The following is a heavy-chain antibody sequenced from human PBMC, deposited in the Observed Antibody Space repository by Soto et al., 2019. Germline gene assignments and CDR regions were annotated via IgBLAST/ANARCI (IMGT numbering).Heavy chain of an antibody. CDR1: GGTFISYA. V-gene: IGHV1-69*13. J-gene: IGHJ6*02. Sequence: SVKVSCKASGGTFISYAISWVRQAPGQGLEWMGGIIPIFGTANYAQKFQGRVTITADESTSTAYMELSSLRSEDTAVYYCASSMTVDYYDGMDVWGQGTTVTVSS. CDR3: ASSMTVDYYDGMDV. CDR2: IIPIFGTA. D-gene: IGHD4-17*01.